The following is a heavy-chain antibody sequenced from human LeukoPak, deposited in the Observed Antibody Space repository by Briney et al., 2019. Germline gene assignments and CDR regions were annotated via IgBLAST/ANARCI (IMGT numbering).Heavy chain of an antibody. V-gene: IGHV4-59*01. J-gene: IGHJ4*02. CDR3: ARAIEGWPSPLYYFDY. CDR1: GGSISSYY. CDR2: IYYSGST. D-gene: IGHD5-24*01. Sequence: PSETLSLTCIVSGGSISSYYWSWIRLSPGKGLEWIGYIYYSGSTNYNPSLKSRVTISVDTSKNQFSLNLSSVTAADTAVYYCARAIEGWPSPLYYFDYWGQGTLVTVSS.